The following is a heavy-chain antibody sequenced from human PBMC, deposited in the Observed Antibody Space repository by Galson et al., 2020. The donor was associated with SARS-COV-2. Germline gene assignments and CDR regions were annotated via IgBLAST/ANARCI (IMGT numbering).Heavy chain of an antibody. D-gene: IGHD3-10*01. CDR1: GGSTSTGSHY. CDR3: ARSSPWFGDTLPGV. J-gene: IGHJ6*02. CDR2: IYYSGNT. V-gene: IGHV4-31*03. Sequence: ASETLSLTCTVSGGSTSTGSHYWIWIRQRPGKGLEWIGNIYYSGNTYYNPTLKSRLTISVDTSNNELSLKLTSATAADTAVYYCARSSPWFGDTLPGVWGQGTTVTVSS.